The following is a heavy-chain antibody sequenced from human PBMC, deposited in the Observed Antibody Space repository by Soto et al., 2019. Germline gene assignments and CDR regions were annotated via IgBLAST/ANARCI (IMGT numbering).Heavy chain of an antibody. CDR2: ISSSSSYI. CDR3: ARRSSVAATLDY. J-gene: IGHJ4*02. V-gene: IGHV3-21*01. Sequence: EVQLVESGGGQVKPGGSLRLSCAASGFTFSSYSMNWVRQAPGKGLEWVSSISSSSSYIYYADSVKGRFTISRDNAKNSLYLQMNSLRAEDTAVYYCARRSSVAATLDYWGQGTLVTVSS. CDR1: GFTFSSYS. D-gene: IGHD2-15*01.